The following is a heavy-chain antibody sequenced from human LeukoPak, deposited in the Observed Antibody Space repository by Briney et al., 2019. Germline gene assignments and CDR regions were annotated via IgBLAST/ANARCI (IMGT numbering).Heavy chain of an antibody. CDR3: ARDYYGSGSYYGAFDI. Sequence: GGSLRLFWAASGFTFSSYAMHWVRQAPGKGLEWVAVISYDGSNKYYADSVKGRFTISRDNSKNTLYLQMNSLRAEDTAVYYCARDYYGSGSYYGAFDIWGQGTMVTVSS. D-gene: IGHD3-10*01. CDR2: ISYDGSNK. J-gene: IGHJ3*02. V-gene: IGHV3-30*04. CDR1: GFTFSSYA.